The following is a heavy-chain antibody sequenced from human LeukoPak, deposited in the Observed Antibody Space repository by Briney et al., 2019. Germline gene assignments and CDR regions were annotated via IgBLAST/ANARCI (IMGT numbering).Heavy chain of an antibody. V-gene: IGHV5-51*01. J-gene: IGHJ4*02. D-gene: IGHD5-24*01. CDR2: IYPGDSDT. CDR1: GYSFTSNW. Sequence: GESLKISCKGSGYSFTSNWIGWVRQMPGRGLEWMGIIYPGDSDTRYSPSFQGQVTISADKSISTASLQWSSLKASDTAMYCCARHAADGYNYIDNWGQGTLVTVSS. CDR3: ARHAADGYNYIDN.